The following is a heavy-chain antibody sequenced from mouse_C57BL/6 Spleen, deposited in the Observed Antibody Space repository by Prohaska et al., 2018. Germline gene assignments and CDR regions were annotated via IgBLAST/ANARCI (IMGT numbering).Heavy chain of an antibody. Sequence: QSHGKSLEWIGDINPNNGGTSYNQKFKGKATLTVDKSSSTAYMELRSLTSEDSAVYYCVRRGSGTRGYYYAMDYWGQGTSVTVSS. CDR2: INPNNGGT. J-gene: IGHJ4*01. V-gene: IGHV1-26*01. CDR3: VRRGSGTRGYYYAMDY. D-gene: IGHD4-1*01.